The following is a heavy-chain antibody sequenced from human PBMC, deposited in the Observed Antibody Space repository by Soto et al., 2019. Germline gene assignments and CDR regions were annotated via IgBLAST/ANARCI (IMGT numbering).Heavy chain of an antibody. D-gene: IGHD1-26*01. CDR2: IAFDGSTT. V-gene: IGHV3-30*03. J-gene: IGHJ3*01. Sequence: QVQLVESGGGVVQPGRSLRLSCAASGFTFSDYGMHWVRQAPGKGREWLAGIAFDGSTTHYADSVKGRFTISRDDSNNSLFLQMNSVRLEDTAVFYWGISYSGFRIVGAGFDAFDFWGQGTMVAVSS. CDR3: GISYSGFRIVGAGFDAFDF. CDR1: GFTFSDYG.